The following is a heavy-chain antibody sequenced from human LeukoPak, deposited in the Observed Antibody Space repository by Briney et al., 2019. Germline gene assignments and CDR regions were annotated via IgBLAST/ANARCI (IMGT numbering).Heavy chain of an antibody. V-gene: IGHV3-7*01. Sequence: PGGSLRLSCAASGFTFSSYWMSWVRQAPGKGLEWVANIKQDGSEKYYVDSVKGRFTISRDNAKNSLYLQMNSLRAEDTAGYYCARASHDYGDLLDAFDIWGQGTMVTVSS. J-gene: IGHJ3*02. CDR1: GFTFSSYW. CDR3: ARASHDYGDLLDAFDI. CDR2: IKQDGSEK. D-gene: IGHD4-17*01.